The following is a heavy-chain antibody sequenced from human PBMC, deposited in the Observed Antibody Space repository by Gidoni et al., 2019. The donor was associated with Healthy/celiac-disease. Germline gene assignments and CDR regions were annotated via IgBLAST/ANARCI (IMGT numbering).Heavy chain of an antibody. D-gene: IGHD4-17*01. Sequence: EVQLVESGGGLVKPGGSLRLSCAASGFTFSSYSMNWVRQAPGKGLEWVSSISSSSSYIYYADSVKGRFTISRDNAKNSLYLQMNSLRAEDTAVYYCARDIAVTTYRGPSYYYYGMDVWGQGTTVTVSS. V-gene: IGHV3-21*01. CDR2: ISSSSSYI. J-gene: IGHJ6*02. CDR1: GFTFSSYS. CDR3: ARDIAVTTYRGPSYYYYGMDV.